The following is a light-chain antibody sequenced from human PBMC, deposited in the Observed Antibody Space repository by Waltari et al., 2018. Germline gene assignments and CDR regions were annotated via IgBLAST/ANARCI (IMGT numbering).Light chain of an antibody. Sequence: QSVLTQPPSASGTPGQRVTISCSGSSSNIGDNIVTWYQQFPGMAPKLLIYRNNQRPSGGPDRFSGSKSGTSASLAISGLQSEDEADYYCATWDDDLRTYVFGTATKVTVL. CDR1: SSNIGDNI. CDR2: RNN. V-gene: IGLV1-44*01. CDR3: ATWDDDLRTYV. J-gene: IGLJ1*01.